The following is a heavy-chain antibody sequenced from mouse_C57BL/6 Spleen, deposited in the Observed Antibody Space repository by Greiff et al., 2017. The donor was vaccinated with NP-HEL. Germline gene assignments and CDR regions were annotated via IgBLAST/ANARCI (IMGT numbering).Heavy chain of an antibody. J-gene: IGHJ4*01. CDR1: GYSITSGYY. Sequence: ESGPGLVKPSQSLSLTCSVTGYSITSGYYWNWIRQFPGNKLEWMGYISYDGSNNYNPSLKNRIPITRDTSKNQFFLKLNSVTTEDTATYYCARRGGYAMDYWGQGTSVTVSS. V-gene: IGHV3-6*01. CDR3: ARRGGYAMDY. CDR2: ISYDGSN.